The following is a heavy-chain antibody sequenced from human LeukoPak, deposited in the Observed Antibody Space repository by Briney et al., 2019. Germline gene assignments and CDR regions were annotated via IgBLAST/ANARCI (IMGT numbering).Heavy chain of an antibody. J-gene: IGHJ3*02. CDR1: GFTFNTYT. Sequence: PGGSLRLSCAASGFTFNTYTMNWVRQAPGKGLEWVSYISGSSGIIDYADSVRGRFTISRDNAKNSLYLQMNSLRAEDTAVYFCARDPKRGFSYGWGAFDIWGHGTMVSVSS. CDR2: ISGSSGII. V-gene: IGHV3-48*01. CDR3: ARDPKRGFSYGWGAFDI. D-gene: IGHD5-18*01.